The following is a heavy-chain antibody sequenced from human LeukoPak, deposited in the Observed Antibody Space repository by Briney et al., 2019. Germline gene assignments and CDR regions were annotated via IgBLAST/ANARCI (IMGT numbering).Heavy chain of an antibody. D-gene: IGHD3-3*01. CDR2: IYTSGST. J-gene: IGHJ4*02. CDR1: GGSTSSYY. Sequence: SETLSLTCTVFGGSTSSYYWSWIRQPAGKGLEWIGRIYTSGSTNYNPSLKSRVTMSVDTSKNQFSLKLSSVTAADTAVYYCARDYYDFWSGYSFFDYWGQGTLVTVSS. V-gene: IGHV4-4*07. CDR3: ARDYYDFWSGYSFFDY.